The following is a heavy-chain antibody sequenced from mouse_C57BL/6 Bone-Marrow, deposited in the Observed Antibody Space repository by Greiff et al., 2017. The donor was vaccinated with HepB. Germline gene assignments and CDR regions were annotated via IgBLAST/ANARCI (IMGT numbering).Heavy chain of an antibody. CDR2: ISYDGSN. J-gene: IGHJ2*01. CDR1: GYSITSGYY. D-gene: IGHD1-1*02. V-gene: IGHV3-6*01. CDR3: ARDWWFTFDY. Sequence: DVKLQESGPGLVKPSQSLSLTCSVTGYSITSGYYWNWIRQFPGNKLEWMGYISYDGSNNYNPSLKNRISITRDTSKNQFFLKLNSVTTEDTATYCCARDWWFTFDYWGQGTTLTVSS.